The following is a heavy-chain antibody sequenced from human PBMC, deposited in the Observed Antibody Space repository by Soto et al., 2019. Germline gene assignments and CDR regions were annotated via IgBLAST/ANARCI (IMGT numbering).Heavy chain of an antibody. CDR2: IYSGGST. J-gene: IGHJ4*02. D-gene: IGHD3-22*01. V-gene: IGHV3-66*01. CDR1: GFTVSSNY. CDR3: ARGARYYDSSGTFDY. Sequence: SGGSLRLSCAASGFTVSSNYMSWVRQAPGKGLEWVSVIYSGGSTYYADSVKGRFTISRDNSKNTLYLQMNSLRAEDTAVYYCARGARYYDSSGTFDYWGQGTLVTVSS.